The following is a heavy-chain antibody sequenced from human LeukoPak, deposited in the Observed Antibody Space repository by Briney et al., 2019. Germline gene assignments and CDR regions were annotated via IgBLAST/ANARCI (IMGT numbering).Heavy chain of an antibody. CDR1: GGSLSGFF. CDR2: VNHSGAS. D-gene: IGHD3-16*02. J-gene: IGHJ5*02. CDR3: ARGEISVAPYIEGRNWFDP. Sequence: SETLSLTCAVSGGSLSGFFWSWIRQPPGKGLEWIGEVNHSGASNYKPSLKSRVTISVDTSRTQLSLMLTSVTAADTAVYYCARGEISVAPYIEGRNWFDPWGQGTLVTVSS. V-gene: IGHV4-34*01.